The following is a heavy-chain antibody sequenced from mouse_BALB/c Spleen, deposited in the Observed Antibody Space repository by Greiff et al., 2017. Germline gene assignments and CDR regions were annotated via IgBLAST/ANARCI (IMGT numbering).Heavy chain of an antibody. V-gene: IGHV2-9-2*01. CDR3: VRDDGYPYFDY. J-gene: IGHJ2*01. Sequence: VQRVESGPGLVAPSQSLSITCTVSGFSLTSYDISWIRQPPGKGLEWLGVIWTGGGTNYNSAFMSRLSISKDNSKSQVFLKMNSLQTDDTAIYYCVRDDGYPYFDYWGQGTTLTVSS. CDR1: GFSLTSYD. CDR2: IWTGGGT. D-gene: IGHD2-3*01.